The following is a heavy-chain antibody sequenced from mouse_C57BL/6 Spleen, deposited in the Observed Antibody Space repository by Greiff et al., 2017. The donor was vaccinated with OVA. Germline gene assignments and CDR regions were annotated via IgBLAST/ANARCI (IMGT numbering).Heavy chain of an antibody. J-gene: IGHJ1*03. CDR2: INPNNGGT. CDR1: GYTFTDYN. V-gene: IGHV1-22*01. CDR3: ARGATDGYSDV. Sequence: EVKLLESGPELVKPGASVKMSCKASGYTFTDYNMHWVKQSHGKSLEWIGYINPNNGGTSYNQKFKGKATLTVNKSSSTAYMELRSLTSEDSAVYYCARGATDGYSDVWGTGTTVTVSS. D-gene: IGHD3-1*01.